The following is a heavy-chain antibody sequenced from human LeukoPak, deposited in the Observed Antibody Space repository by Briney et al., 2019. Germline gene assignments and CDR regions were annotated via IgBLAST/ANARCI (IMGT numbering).Heavy chain of an antibody. J-gene: IGHJ5*02. CDR1: GGSISSYY. D-gene: IGHD1/OR15-1a*01. Sequence: LETLSLTCTASGGSISSYYWSWIRQPPGKGLEWIGYIYYSGSTNYNPSLKSRVTISVDTSKIQFFLKLSSVTAADTAVYYCASLEQNWFDPWGQGTLVTVSS. CDR3: ASLEQNWFDP. CDR2: IYYSGST. V-gene: IGHV4-59*01.